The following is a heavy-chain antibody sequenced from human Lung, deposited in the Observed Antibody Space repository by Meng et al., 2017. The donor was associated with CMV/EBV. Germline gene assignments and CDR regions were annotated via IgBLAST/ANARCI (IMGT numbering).Heavy chain of an antibody. V-gene: IGHV3-21*01. CDR3: ARYYDFWSGYQVANYYFDY. D-gene: IGHD3-3*01. CDR1: GFTFSSYS. J-gene: IGHJ4*02. Sequence: GESLKISCAASGFTFSSYSMNWVRQAPGKGLEWVSSISSSSYIYYADSMKGQFTIPRDNAKNSLYLQMNSLRAEDTAVYYYARYYDFWSGYQVANYYFDYWGQGTLVTVSS. CDR2: ISSSSYI.